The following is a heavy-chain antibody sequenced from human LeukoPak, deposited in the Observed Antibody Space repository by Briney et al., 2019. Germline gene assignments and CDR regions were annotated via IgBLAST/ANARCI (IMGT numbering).Heavy chain of an antibody. Sequence: GGSLRLSCAASGFTFSSYGMHWVRQAPGRGLEWVAVISYDGSNKYYADSVKGRFTISRDNSKNTLYLQMNSLRAEDTAVYYCAKYGDYLMAYYYGMDVWGQGTTVTVSS. D-gene: IGHD4-17*01. CDR3: AKYGDYLMAYYYGMDV. V-gene: IGHV3-30*18. CDR2: ISYDGSNK. CDR1: GFTFSSYG. J-gene: IGHJ6*02.